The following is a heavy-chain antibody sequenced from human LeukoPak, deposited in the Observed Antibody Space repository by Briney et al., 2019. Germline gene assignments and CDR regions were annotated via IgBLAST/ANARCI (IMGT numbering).Heavy chain of an antibody. J-gene: IGHJ4*02. CDR1: GFTFSSYG. Sequence: GESLQISCAASGFTFSSYGMHWVRQAPGKGLEWVAVISYDGSNKYYADSVKGRFTISRDNSKNTLYLQMNSLRAEDTAVYYCAKGGYYDSSGYTGYWGQGTLVTVSS. CDR2: ISYDGSNK. D-gene: IGHD3-22*01. CDR3: AKGGYYDSSGYTGY. V-gene: IGHV3-30*18.